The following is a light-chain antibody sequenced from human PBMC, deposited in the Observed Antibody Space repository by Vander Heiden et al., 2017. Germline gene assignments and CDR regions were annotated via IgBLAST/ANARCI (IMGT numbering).Light chain of an antibody. J-gene: IGLJ2*01. CDR2: VVR. Sequence: QSAPTQPRSVSVPPGQSVTTPCTGPSCDVGGYNYVSWYQQHPSKASKLMIYVVRRRPPGVPAHFSGSKSGGTASLAVSGLRAGDGSDYDGYSYAGSRVVFGGGTMLTVL. V-gene: IGLV2-11*01. CDR1: SCDVGGYNY. CDR3: YSYAGSRVV.